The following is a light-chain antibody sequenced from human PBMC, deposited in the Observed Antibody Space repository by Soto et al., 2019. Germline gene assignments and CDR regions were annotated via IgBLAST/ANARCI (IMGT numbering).Light chain of an antibody. V-gene: IGKV1-33*01. J-gene: IGKJ5*01. CDR3: QQYDNPIT. CDR1: QDISNY. Sequence: DLQMTQSPSSLSASVGDRVTITCQASQDISNYLNWYQQKPGKAPKLLFYDASNLETGVPSRFSESGSGTDFTFTISSLQPDDIATYYCQQYDNPITFGQGTRQEIK. CDR2: DAS.